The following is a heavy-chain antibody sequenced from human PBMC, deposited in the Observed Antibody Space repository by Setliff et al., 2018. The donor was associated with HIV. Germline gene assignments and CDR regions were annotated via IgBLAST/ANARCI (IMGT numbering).Heavy chain of an antibody. J-gene: IGHJ6*02. V-gene: IGHV3-30*04. CDR1: GIIFSDYT. Sequence: GGSLRLSCAVSGIIFSDYTMHWVRQAPGKGLEWVAVISYDGSDKYYADSVKDRFTISRDNSNNTLYLQMNSLRPEDTAVYYCARDQIRAVFGVVIPYFYYGMDVWGQGTTVTVSS. D-gene: IGHD3-3*01. CDR2: ISYDGSDK. CDR3: ARDQIRAVFGVVIPYFYYGMDV.